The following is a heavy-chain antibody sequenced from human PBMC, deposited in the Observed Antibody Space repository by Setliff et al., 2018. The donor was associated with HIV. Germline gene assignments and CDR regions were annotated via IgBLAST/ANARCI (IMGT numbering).Heavy chain of an antibody. D-gene: IGHD3-16*01. J-gene: IGHJ4*02. Sequence: GASVKVSCKASGYTFSTYGISWVRQAPGQGLEWMGWISGYNGNTYYAQKVQGRLTMTTDTSTRTAYMELRSLRSDDTAVYYCARNHHSGPFMNWGQGTLVTVSS. CDR2: ISGYNGNT. V-gene: IGHV1-18*01. CDR1: GYTFSTYG. CDR3: ARNHHSGPFMN.